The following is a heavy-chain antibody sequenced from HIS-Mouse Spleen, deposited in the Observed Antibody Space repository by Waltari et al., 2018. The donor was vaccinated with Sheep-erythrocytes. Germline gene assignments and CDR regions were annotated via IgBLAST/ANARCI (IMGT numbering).Heavy chain of an antibody. CDR1: GFTFSSYS. CDR2: IYYSGST. V-gene: IGHV4-59*06. Sequence: VQLVESGGGLVKPGGSLRLSCAASGFTFSSYSMNWVRQAPGKGLEWIGYIYYSGSTYYNPSLKSRVTISVDTSKNQFSLKLSSVTAADTDVYYCAIYGSGSYAYFDYWGQGTLVTVSS. D-gene: IGHD3-10*01. J-gene: IGHJ4*02. CDR3: AIYGSGSYAYFDY.